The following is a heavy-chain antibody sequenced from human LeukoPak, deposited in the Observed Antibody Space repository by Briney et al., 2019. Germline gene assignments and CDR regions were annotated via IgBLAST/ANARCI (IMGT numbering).Heavy chain of an antibody. V-gene: IGHV4-59*01. Sequence: SETLSLTCTVSGVSMSSYYWSGIRQPPGKGLEWIGYIFSSGYTNYNPSLKSRITISVDTSKNQFSLKLSSVTAADTAVCYCARRAATGYYFDSWGQGTLVTVSS. D-gene: IGHD6-13*01. CDR3: ARRAATGYYFDS. CDR1: GVSMSSYY. J-gene: IGHJ4*02. CDR2: IFSSGYT.